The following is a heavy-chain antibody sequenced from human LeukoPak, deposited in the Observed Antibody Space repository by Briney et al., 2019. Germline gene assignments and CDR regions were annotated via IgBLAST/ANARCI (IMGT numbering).Heavy chain of an antibody. J-gene: IGHJ4*02. CDR3: ARDGKPIVAGAEY. D-gene: IGHD6-19*01. CDR2: INPNSGGT. CDR1: GYTFTGYY. V-gene: IGHV1-2*02. Sequence: ASVKVSCKASGYTFTGYYILWVRQAPGQGLEWMGWINPNSGGTNYAQKFQGRVTMTRDTSISTAYMELSRLRSDDTAVYYCARDGKPIVAGAEYWGQGTLVTVSS.